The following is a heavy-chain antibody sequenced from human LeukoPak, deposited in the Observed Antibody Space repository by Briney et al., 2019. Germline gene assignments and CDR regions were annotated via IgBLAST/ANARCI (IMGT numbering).Heavy chain of an antibody. CDR3: ARGEAYRRWFDP. V-gene: IGHV4-30-2*01. CDR1: GGSISSGGYS. D-gene: IGHD1-26*01. Sequence: SETLSLTCAVSGGSISSGGYSWSWIRQPPGKGLEWIGYIYHSGSTYYNPSLKSRVTISVDRSKNQFSLKLSSVTAADTAVYYCARGEAYRRWFDPWGQGTLVTVSS. J-gene: IGHJ5*02. CDR2: IYHSGST.